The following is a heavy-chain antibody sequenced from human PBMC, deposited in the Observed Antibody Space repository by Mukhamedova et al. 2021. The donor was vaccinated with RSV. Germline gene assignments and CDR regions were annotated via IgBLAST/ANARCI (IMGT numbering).Heavy chain of an antibody. CDR3: ARGRYSSSLGFDY. J-gene: IGHJ4*02. CDR2: INPSGGST. V-gene: IGHV1-46*01. Sequence: VRQAPGQGLEWMGIINPSGGSTSYAQKFQGRVTMTRDTSTSTVYMELSSLRSEDTAMYYCARGRYSSSLGFDYWGQGTLVTVSS. D-gene: IGHD6-6*01.